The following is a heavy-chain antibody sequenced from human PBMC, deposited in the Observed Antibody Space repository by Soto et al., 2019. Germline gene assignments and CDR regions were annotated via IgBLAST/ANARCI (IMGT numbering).Heavy chain of an antibody. Sequence: QAQLVQSGAEVKKPGASVKVSCKASGYTFTSYDISWVRQATGQGLEWMGWMNPNSGNTDYAQKFQGRVTMTRDTAISAADMELRSRRSDDTAVYFCARGVPPRDYWGQGTLVTASS. CDR3: ARGVPPRDY. CDR1: GYTFTSYD. V-gene: IGHV1-8*01. CDR2: MNPNSGNT. D-gene: IGHD3-10*02. J-gene: IGHJ4*02.